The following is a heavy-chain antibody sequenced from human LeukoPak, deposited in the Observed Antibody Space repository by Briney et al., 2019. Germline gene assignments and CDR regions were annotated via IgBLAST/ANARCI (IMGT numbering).Heavy chain of an antibody. CDR1: GFTVSSNY. V-gene: IGHV3-66*02. Sequence: GGSLGLSCAASGFTVSSNYMSWVRQAPGKGLEWVSLLYSGGNTYYADSAKGRFTISRGNSKNTLYLQMNSLRAEDTAVYYCATSYCSGGSCYPQYFQHWGQGTLVTVSS. CDR3: ATSYCSGGSCYPQYFQH. D-gene: IGHD2-15*01. J-gene: IGHJ1*01. CDR2: LYSGGNT.